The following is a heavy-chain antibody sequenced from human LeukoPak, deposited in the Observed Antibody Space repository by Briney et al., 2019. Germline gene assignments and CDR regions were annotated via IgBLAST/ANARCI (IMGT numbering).Heavy chain of an antibody. CDR1: GGSISSYY. V-gene: IGHV4-59*01. CDR2: IYYSGST. J-gene: IGHJ4*02. Sequence: SETLSLTCTVSGGSISSYYWSWIRQPPGKGLEWIGYIYYSGSTNYNPSLKSRVTISVDTSKNQFSLKLSSVTAADTAVYYCARGAAAAGPLDSWGQGTLVTVSS. D-gene: IGHD6-13*01. CDR3: ARGAAAAGPLDS.